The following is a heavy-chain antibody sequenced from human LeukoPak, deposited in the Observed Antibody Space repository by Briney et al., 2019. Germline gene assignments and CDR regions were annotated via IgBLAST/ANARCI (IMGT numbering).Heavy chain of an antibody. CDR2: INPSGGST. D-gene: IGHD3-3*01. CDR1: GYTFTSYY. J-gene: IGHJ5*02. Sequence: ASVKVSCKASGYTFTSYYMHWVQQAPGQGLEWMGIINPSGGSTSYAQKFQGRVTMTRDTSTSTVYMELSSLRSEDTAVYYCARDLVHRFSYYDFWSGYYNWFDPWGQGTLVTVSS. V-gene: IGHV1-46*01. CDR3: ARDLVHRFSYYDFWSGYYNWFDP.